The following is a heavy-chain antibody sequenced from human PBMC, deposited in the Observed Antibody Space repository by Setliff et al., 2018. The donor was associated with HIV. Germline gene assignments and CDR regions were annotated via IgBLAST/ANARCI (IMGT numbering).Heavy chain of an antibody. J-gene: IGHJ1*01. CDR2: MHPGSGST. CDR1: GYTFSSDEI. Sequence: SCKASGYTFSSDEIGWVRHVTGQGFEWMGWMHPGSGSTYHNPSLKSRLTISVDTSKNQFSLWLSSVTAADTAVYYCASGLWEHHGRCFQHWGQGTLVTVSS. D-gene: IGHD1-26*01. V-gene: IGHV4-38-2*02. CDR3: ASGLWEHHGRCFQH.